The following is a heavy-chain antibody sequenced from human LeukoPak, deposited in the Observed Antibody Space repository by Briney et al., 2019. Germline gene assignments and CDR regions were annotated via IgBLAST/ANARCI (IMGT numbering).Heavy chain of an antibody. CDR1: GGSFSGYY. CDR2: INHSGST. V-gene: IGHV4-34*01. Sequence: SETLSLTCAVYGGSFSGYYWSWIRQPPGKGLEWIGEINHSGSTNYNPSLKSRVTISVDTSKNQFSLKLSSVTAADTAVYYCARGLRYYASLRLGGDNWFDPWGQGTLVTVSS. CDR3: ARGLRYYASLRLGGDNWFDP. D-gene: IGHD2-2*01. J-gene: IGHJ5*02.